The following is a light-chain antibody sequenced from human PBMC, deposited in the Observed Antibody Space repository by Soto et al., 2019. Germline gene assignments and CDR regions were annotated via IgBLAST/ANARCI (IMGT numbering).Light chain of an antibody. Sequence: IPMTQSPSSGSASVGDRVTITCQASRDISTWLAWYQQKPGKAHKLLIYSAYALKRGVQSRFSGSGSGTDFALTVRSLQPEDFATYYCKQAYTYPRTFGRGTKVDIK. CDR3: KQAYTYPRT. V-gene: IGKV1D-12*01. J-gene: IGKJ1*01. CDR2: SAY. CDR1: RDISTW.